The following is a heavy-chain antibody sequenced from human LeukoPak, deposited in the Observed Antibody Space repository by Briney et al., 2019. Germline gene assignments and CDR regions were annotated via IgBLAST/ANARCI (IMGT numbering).Heavy chain of an antibody. Sequence: PSETLSLTCTVSGGSISSSSYYWGWIRQPPGKGLEWIGSIYYSGSTYYNPSLKSRVTISVDTSKNQFSLKLSSVTAADSAVYYCARDPAVWFGELQSVWGQGTLVTVSS. CDR1: GGSISSSSYY. D-gene: IGHD3-10*01. V-gene: IGHV4-39*07. J-gene: IGHJ4*02. CDR3: ARDPAVWFGELQSV. CDR2: IYYSGST.